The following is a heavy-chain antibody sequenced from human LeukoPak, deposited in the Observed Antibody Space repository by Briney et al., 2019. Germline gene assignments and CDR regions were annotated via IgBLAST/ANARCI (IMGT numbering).Heavy chain of an antibody. V-gene: IGHV4-39*07. J-gene: IGHJ4*02. D-gene: IGHD6-19*01. CDR3: ARVETERWLVY. Sequence: SETLSLTCTVSGGSISSSSYYWGWIRQPPGKGLEWIGSIYYSGSTYYNPSLKSRVTISVDTSKNQFSLRLSSVTAADTAVYYCARVETERWLVYWGQGTLVTVSS. CDR2: IYYSGST. CDR1: GGSISSSSYY.